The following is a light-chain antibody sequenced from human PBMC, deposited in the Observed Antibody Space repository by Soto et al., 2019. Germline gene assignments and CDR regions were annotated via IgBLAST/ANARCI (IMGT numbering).Light chain of an antibody. CDR3: QQYNNWPGT. J-gene: IGKJ1*01. CDR1: QSVSSN. Sequence: EIVMTQSPATLSVSPGERATLSCRASQSVSSNLAWYQQKPGQAPRLLIYGASTRATGIPARFSGSGSGTGFTLTISSLQSEDFADYYCQQYNNWPGTFGQGTKVEIK. CDR2: GAS. V-gene: IGKV3-15*01.